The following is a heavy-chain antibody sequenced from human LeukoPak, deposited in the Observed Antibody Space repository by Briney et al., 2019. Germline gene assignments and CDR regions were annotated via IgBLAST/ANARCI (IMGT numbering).Heavy chain of an antibody. V-gene: IGHV3-30-3*01. CDR1: GFTFSSNV. D-gene: IGHD1-26*01. CDR3: ARGVGVTTYYSDC. CDR2: ISHDGNNK. J-gene: IGHJ4*02. Sequence: GGSLRLSCAASGFTFSSNVMHWVRQAPGKGLEWVAVISHDGNNKNYADSVKGRFTISRDNSKNTLYLQMNSLRADDTAVYYCARGVGVTTYYSDCWGQGALVTVSS.